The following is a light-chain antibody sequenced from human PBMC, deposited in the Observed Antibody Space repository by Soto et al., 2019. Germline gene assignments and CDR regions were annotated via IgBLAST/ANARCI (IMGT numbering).Light chain of an antibody. Sequence: QLVLTQSPSASASLGASVKLTCTLSSGHSSYAIAWHQQQPEKGPRYSMKLDSDGSHTKGDAIPDRFSGSSSGAERYLTISSLQSEDEADYYCQTWGTGIHVVFGGGTKVTVL. CDR2: LDSDGSH. CDR3: QTWGTGIHVV. CDR1: SGHSSYA. J-gene: IGLJ2*01. V-gene: IGLV4-69*01.